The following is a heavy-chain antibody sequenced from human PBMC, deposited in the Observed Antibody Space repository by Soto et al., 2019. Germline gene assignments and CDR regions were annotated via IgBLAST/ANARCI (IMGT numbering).Heavy chain of an antibody. CDR2: IKQDGSER. V-gene: IGHV3-7*01. D-gene: IGHD1-1*01. J-gene: IGHJ3*02. CDR3: ARDKLSPIGAFDI. CDR1: GFTVTRSW. Sequence: GGSLRLSCAASGFTVTRSWISWVRQAPGKGLEWVANIKQDGSERYYGDSVRGRFTMSKDSVKNLVYLQMNSLRAEDTAVYYYARDKLSPIGAFDIWGQGTMVTVSS.